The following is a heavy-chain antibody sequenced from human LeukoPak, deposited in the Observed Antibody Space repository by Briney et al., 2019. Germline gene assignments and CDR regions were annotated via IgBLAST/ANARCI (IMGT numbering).Heavy chain of an antibody. CDR3: ARVLYDSSGYKAPAEYLQH. CDR1: GGTFSSYA. CDR2: IIPIFGTA. D-gene: IGHD3-22*01. J-gene: IGHJ1*01. Sequence: GSSVKVSCKASGGTFSSYAISWVRQAPGQGLEWMGRIIPIFGTANYAQKFQGRVTITADKSTSTAYMELSSLRSEDTAVYYCARVLYDSSGYKAPAEYLQHWGQGTLVTVSS. V-gene: IGHV1-69*06.